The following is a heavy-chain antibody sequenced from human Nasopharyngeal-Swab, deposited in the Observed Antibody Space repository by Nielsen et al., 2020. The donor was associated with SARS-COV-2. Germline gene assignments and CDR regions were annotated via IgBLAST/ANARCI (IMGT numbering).Heavy chain of an antibody. CDR1: GGSISSSSYY. CDR3: ARDQGDVVTPTSFFDY. Sequence: SETLSLTCTVSGGSISSSSYYWGWIRQPPGKGLEWIGSFYYSGSTYYNPSLKSRVTISVDTSKNPFSLKLSSVTAADTAVYYCARDQGDVVTPTSFFDYWGQGTLVTVSS. J-gene: IGHJ4*02. CDR2: FYYSGST. D-gene: IGHD4-23*01. V-gene: IGHV4-39*02.